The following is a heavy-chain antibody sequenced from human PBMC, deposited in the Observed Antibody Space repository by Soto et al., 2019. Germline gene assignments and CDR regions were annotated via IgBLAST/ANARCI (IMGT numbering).Heavy chain of an antibody. V-gene: IGHV3-23*01. CDR1: GFTFSSYA. J-gene: IGHJ4*02. CDR3: ARRGSGSYYDY. Sequence: EVQLLESGGGLVKPGGSLRLSCAASGFTFSSYAMSWVRQAPGRGLEWVAVISGSGDSTDYADSVKGRFTIARENSKNSLYLQMNILRAEDTAVYYCARRGSGSYYDYWGQGTLVTVSS. D-gene: IGHD1-26*01. CDR2: ISGSGDST.